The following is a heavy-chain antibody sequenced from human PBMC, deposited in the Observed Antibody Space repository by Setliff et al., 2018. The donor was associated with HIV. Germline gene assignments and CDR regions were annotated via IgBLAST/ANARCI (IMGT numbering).Heavy chain of an antibody. D-gene: IGHD6-13*01. J-gene: IGHJ4*02. V-gene: IGHV1-2*02. Sequence: GASVKVSCKASGYSFTDYFMHWVRQAPGQGLEWMGWISPNNGDKNIPQSFQGRFTISRDNAKNSLYLQMESLRVEDTAVYYCARLAISNTWAPTGDYWGQGTLVTVSS. CDR2: ISPNNGDK. CDR3: ARLAISNTWAPTGDY. CDR1: GYSFTDYF.